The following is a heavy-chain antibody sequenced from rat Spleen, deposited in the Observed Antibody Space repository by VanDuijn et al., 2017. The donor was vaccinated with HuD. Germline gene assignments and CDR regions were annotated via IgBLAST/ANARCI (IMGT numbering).Heavy chain of an antibody. D-gene: IGHD4-3*01. V-gene: IGHV5-29*01. J-gene: IGHJ2*01. CDR3: ARPSGI. CDR1: GFTFTDYY. CDR2: IRSDGRRN. Sequence: EVQLVESDGGLVQPGRSLKLSCAASGFTFTDYYMAWVRQAPTKGLEWVATIRSDGRRNYYRDSVKGRFTISRDNAKSTLYLQMDSLRSEDTATYYCARPSGIWGQGVMVTVSS.